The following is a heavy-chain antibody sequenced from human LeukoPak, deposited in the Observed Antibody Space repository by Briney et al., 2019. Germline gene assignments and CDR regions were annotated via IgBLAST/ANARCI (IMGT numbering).Heavy chain of an antibody. J-gene: IGHJ5*02. V-gene: IGHV4-59*01. D-gene: IGHD3-16*01. CDR3: ARQIMWRGGRVGNWFDP. CDR2: IYYSGST. Sequence: PSETLSLTCTVSGGSISSYYWSWIRQPPGKGLEWIGYIYYSGSTNYNPSLKSRVTISVDTSKNQFSLKLSSVTAADTAVYYCARQIMWRGGRVGNWFDPWGQGTLVTVSS. CDR1: GGSISSYY.